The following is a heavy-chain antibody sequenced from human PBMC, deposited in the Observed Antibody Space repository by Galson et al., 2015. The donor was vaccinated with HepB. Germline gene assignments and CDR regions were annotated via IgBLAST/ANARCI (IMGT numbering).Heavy chain of an antibody. CDR2: VDSDGSST. CDR3: ARDANIGAAGKLYDH. D-gene: IGHD6-25*01. V-gene: IGHV3-74*03. Sequence: SLRLSCAASGFTFRNYWMHWVRHAPGKGLVWVSRVDSDGSSTEYAASVKGRFTISRDNAKNTLYLQMNSLSAEDTAVYYCARDANIGAAGKLYDHWGQGTLVTVSS. CDR1: GFTFRNYW. J-gene: IGHJ4*02.